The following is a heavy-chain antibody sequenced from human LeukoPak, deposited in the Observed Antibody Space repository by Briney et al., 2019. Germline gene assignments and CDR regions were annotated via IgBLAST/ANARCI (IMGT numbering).Heavy chain of an antibody. CDR3: ARGGSRGSFDN. V-gene: IGHV3-7*04. CDR2: IKEGGRET. CDR1: GLTLERYC. J-gene: IGHJ4*02. Sequence: GGALRLSRAASGLTLERYCMAWVPHAPGRGLEWVSHIKEGGRETYYADSVKGRFTIYRNNDKRSLYLQINVLRVEDTAIYYCARGGSRGSFDNWRQGGLVTVSS. D-gene: IGHD1-26*01.